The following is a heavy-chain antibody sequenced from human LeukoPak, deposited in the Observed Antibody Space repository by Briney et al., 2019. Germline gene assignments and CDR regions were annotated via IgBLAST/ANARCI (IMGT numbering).Heavy chain of an antibody. CDR2: ISGSGGST. D-gene: IGHD3-3*01. CDR1: GFTFSSYA. CDR3: AKPSDFWSGYQNFDY. V-gene: IGHV3-23*01. Sequence: PGGSLRLSCAASGFTFSSYAMSWVRQAPGEGLEWVSAISGSGGSTYYADSVKGRFTISRDNSKNTLYLQMNSLRAEDTAVYYCAKPSDFWSGYQNFDYCGQGTLVTVSS. J-gene: IGHJ4*02.